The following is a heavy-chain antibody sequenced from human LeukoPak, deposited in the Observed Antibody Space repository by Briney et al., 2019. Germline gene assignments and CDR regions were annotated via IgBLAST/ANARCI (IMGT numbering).Heavy chain of an antibody. D-gene: IGHD6-19*01. CDR3: AIGYSSGWPGGYYGMDV. Sequence: ASVKVSCKASGYTFTSYGISWVRQAPGQGLEWMGWISAYNGNTNYAQKLQGRVTMTTDTSTSTACMELRSLRSDDTAVYYCAIGYSSGWPGGYYGMDVWGQGTTVTVSS. V-gene: IGHV1-18*01. CDR2: ISAYNGNT. J-gene: IGHJ6*02. CDR1: GYTFTSYG.